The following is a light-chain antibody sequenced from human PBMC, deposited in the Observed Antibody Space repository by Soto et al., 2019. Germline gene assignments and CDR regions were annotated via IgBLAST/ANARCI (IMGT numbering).Light chain of an antibody. Sequence: EIVLTQSPATLSLSPGERATLSCRASQSLSTYLAWYQQKPGQAPRLLIYDSSNRATGIPARFSGSGSGTDFTLTISSLEPEDFAVYYCQHRDSWPLTFGGGTKVEIK. V-gene: IGKV3-11*01. CDR2: DSS. CDR1: QSLSTY. CDR3: QHRDSWPLT. J-gene: IGKJ4*01.